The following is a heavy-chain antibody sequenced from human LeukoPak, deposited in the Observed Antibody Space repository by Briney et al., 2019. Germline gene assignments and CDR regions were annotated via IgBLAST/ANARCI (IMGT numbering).Heavy chain of an antibody. CDR2: INYDGTST. V-gene: IGHV3-74*01. Sequence: GGSLRLSCVASGFTFGSYGMHWVRQAPGKGLVWVSRINYDGTSTTYADSVKGRFTVSRDNGKKTVSLQINSLRPDDTAVYYCAREANTAFDYWGQKTLVTVSS. CDR1: GFTFGSYG. J-gene: IGHJ4*02. CDR3: AREANTAFDY. D-gene: IGHD2/OR15-2a*01.